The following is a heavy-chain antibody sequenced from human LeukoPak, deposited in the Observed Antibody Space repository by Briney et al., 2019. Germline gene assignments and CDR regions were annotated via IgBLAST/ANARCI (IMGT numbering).Heavy chain of an antibody. CDR3: GRSYTAMGDY. Sequence: GGSLRLSCAASGFTFSSCLMHWVRQAPGKGLVWVSRINSDGSSTSYADSVKGRSTISRDNAKNTLYLQMNSLRAEDTAVYYCGRSYTAMGDYWGQGTLVTVSS. D-gene: IGHD5-18*01. J-gene: IGHJ4*02. CDR1: GFTFSSCL. CDR2: INSDGSST. V-gene: IGHV3-74*01.